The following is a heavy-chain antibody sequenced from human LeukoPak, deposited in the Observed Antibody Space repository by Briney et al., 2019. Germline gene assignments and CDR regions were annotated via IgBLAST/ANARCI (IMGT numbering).Heavy chain of an antibody. J-gene: IGHJ5*02. CDR3: ARGPKYYDFWSGYRNWFDP. D-gene: IGHD3-3*01. CDR1: GYTFTGYY. Sequence: GASVKVSCKASGYTFTGYYMHWVRQAPGQGLEWMGWINPNSGGTNYAQKFQGRVTMTRDTSISTAYMELSRLRSDGTAVYYCARGPKYYDFWSGYRNWFDPWGQGTLVTVSS. V-gene: IGHV1-2*02. CDR2: INPNSGGT.